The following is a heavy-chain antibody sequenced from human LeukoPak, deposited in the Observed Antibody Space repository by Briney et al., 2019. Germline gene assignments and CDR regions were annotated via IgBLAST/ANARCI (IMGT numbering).Heavy chain of an antibody. J-gene: IGHJ2*01. D-gene: IGHD6-13*01. CDR1: GGSINSYY. CDR2: IYYSGNT. CDR3: ARVYYSSSYDYWYFNL. Sequence: PSETLSLTCTVAGGSINSYYWSWIRQPPGKGLEWIGYIYYSGNTNYNPSLKSRLTISIDTSKNQFSLKLSSVTAADTAVYYCARVYYSSSYDYWYFNLWSRGTLVTVSS. V-gene: IGHV4-59*01.